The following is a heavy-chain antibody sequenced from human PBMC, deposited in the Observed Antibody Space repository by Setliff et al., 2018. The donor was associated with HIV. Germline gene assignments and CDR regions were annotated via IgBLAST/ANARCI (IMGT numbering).Heavy chain of an antibody. CDR1: GYIFSNFG. J-gene: IGHJ5*02. V-gene: IGHV1-18*01. D-gene: IGHD1-1*01. CDR3: ARDSGTGGPGRWVDP. Sequence: ASVKVSCKSFGYIFSNFGFTWVRQAPGQGLEWMGYISGYNRITFYAQKFQGRVTMTTDISTVTAYMELRGLTSDDTAVYYCARDSGTGGPGRWVDPWGQGTLVTVSS. CDR2: ISGYNRIT.